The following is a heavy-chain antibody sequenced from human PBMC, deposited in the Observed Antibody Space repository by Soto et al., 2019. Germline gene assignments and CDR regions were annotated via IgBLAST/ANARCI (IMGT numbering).Heavy chain of an antibody. CDR3: ARVITMVRGVIIAAFYDY. Sequence: SETLSLTCAVYGGSFSGYYWSWIRQPPGKGLEWIGEINHSGSTNYNPSLKSRVTISVDTSKNQFSLKLSSMTAADTAVYYCARVITMVRGVIIAAFYDYWGQGTLVTVSS. CDR2: INHSGST. J-gene: IGHJ4*02. CDR1: GGSFSGYY. V-gene: IGHV4-34*01. D-gene: IGHD3-10*01.